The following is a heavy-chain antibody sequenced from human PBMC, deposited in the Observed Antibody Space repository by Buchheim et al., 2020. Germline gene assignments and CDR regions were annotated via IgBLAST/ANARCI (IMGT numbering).Heavy chain of an antibody. J-gene: IGHJ1*01. CDR3: ARDGGYWSGTNYYSVGFFQH. D-gene: IGHD2-2*02. CDR2: IRGSGDST. Sequence: EVQLAESGGGLVQPGGSLRLSCAASGFAFGSHAMTWVRQAPGKGLEWVSGIRGSGDSTYSADSVKGRFTISRDNPRNTLYLQMNRLRAEDTAVYYCARDGGYWSGTNYYSVGFFQHWGQGTL. CDR1: GFAFGSHA. V-gene: IGHV3-23*04.